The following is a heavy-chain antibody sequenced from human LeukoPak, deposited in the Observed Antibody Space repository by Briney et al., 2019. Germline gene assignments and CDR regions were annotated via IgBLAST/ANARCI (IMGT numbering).Heavy chain of an antibody. D-gene: IGHD3-10*01. Sequence: GGSLGLSCAASGSTFRNYVIHWVRQAPGKGLEWVAVTSSDLNVKLYADSVKGRFTISRDNSRSTLYLQMNSLRPEDTAIYYCAREGYYGSGSPPSLYFDYWGQGTLVTVSS. CDR1: GSTFRNYV. V-gene: IGHV3-30*03. CDR3: AREGYYGSGSPPSLYFDY. J-gene: IGHJ4*02. CDR2: TSSDLNVK.